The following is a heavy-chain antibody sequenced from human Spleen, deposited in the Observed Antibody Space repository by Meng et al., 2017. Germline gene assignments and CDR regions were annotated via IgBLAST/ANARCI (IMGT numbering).Heavy chain of an antibody. CDR3: AKGSSTGWYMVDY. Sequence: SLKISCAASGFTFDDYAMHWVRQVPGKGLEWVSGIGWNSGTIGYADSVKGRFTISRDNAKNSLYLQMNSLRAEDMALYYCAKGSSTGWYMVDYWGQGTLVTVSS. J-gene: IGHJ4*02. CDR2: IGWNSGTI. V-gene: IGHV3-9*03. D-gene: IGHD6-19*01. CDR1: GFTFDDYA.